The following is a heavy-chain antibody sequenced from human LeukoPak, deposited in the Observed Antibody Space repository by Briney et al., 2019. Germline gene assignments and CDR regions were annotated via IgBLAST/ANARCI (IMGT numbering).Heavy chain of an antibody. CDR1: GFIFTKYW. D-gene: IGHD2/OR15-2a*01. J-gene: IGHJ4*02. CDR3: TSFYETN. V-gene: IGHV3-74*01. CDR2: VNSDGSAT. Sequence: PGGSLRLSCAASGFIFTKYWMHWFRQAPGKGLVWVSHVNSDGSATSYADSVKGRFTISRDNAKNTVYLHMNSLRVEDTAVYYCTSFYETNWGQGTLVTVSS.